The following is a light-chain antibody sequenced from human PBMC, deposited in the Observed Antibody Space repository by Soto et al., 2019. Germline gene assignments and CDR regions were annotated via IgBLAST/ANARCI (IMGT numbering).Light chain of an antibody. CDR1: QGISSW. CDR2: NVS. CDR3: QQANCFPLT. J-gene: IGKJ4*01. V-gene: IGKV1-12*01. Sequence: DIHMTQSPSSVSASVGDRVTITCRASQGISSWLAWYQQKPGKAPKLLIYNVSSLKSGVPSRFSGSGSGTDCTLTNSGLKPEDFSTYYCQQANCFPLTFGGGPEVEIK.